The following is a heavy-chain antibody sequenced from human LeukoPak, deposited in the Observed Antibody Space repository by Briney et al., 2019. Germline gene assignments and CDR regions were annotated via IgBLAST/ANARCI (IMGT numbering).Heavy chain of an antibody. D-gene: IGHD3-3*01. CDR3: ASAYYDFSRGMGV. Sequence: PGGSLRLSCEASGFTFSSYSMNWVRQAPGKGLEWVSSISSSYSSMYYADSVKGRFTISRDNAENSLYLQMNSLRAEDTAVYYCASAYYDFSRGMGVWGQGTTVTVSS. J-gene: IGHJ6*02. CDR2: ISSSYSSM. CDR1: GFTFSSYS. V-gene: IGHV3-21*01.